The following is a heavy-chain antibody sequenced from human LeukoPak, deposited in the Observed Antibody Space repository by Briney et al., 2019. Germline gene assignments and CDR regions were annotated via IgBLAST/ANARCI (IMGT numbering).Heavy chain of an antibody. Sequence: SETLSLTCTVSGGSISSGNYYWSWIRQHPGKGLEWIGYIHHSGSSYYNPSLKSRVIISVDTSKNQFSLKLNSVTAADTAVYYCASYGSGSYRFDPWGQGTLVTVSS. D-gene: IGHD3-10*01. V-gene: IGHV4-31*03. CDR1: GGSISSGNYY. J-gene: IGHJ5*02. CDR3: ASYGSGSYRFDP. CDR2: IHHSGSS.